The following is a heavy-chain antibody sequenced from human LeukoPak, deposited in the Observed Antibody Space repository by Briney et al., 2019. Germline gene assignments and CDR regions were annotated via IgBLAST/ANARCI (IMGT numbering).Heavy chain of an antibody. CDR2: ISGSGGRT. V-gene: IGHV3-23*01. CDR3: AKDGGVWFGESNDY. D-gene: IGHD3-10*01. Sequence: SGGPLRLSCAASGITFSSYGMSWVRQAPGKGLEWVSAISGSGGRTYYADPVKGRFTISRDNSKNTLSLQMNSLRVEDTAVYYCAKDGGVWFGESNDYWGQGTLVTVSS. J-gene: IGHJ4*02. CDR1: GITFSSYG.